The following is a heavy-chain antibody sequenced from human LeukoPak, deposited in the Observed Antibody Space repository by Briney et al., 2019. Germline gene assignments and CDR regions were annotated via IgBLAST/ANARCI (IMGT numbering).Heavy chain of an antibody. CDR1: GGTFSSYA. CDR2: IIPIFGTA. V-gene: IGHV1-69*05. D-gene: IGHD3-3*01. Sequence: SVKVSCKASGGTFSSYAISWVRQAPGQGLEWMGRIIPIFGTANYAQKFQGRVTITTDESTSTAYMELSSLRFEDTAVYYCARAYLKSGYYSYWGQGTLVTVSS. CDR3: ARAYLKSGYYSY. J-gene: IGHJ4*02.